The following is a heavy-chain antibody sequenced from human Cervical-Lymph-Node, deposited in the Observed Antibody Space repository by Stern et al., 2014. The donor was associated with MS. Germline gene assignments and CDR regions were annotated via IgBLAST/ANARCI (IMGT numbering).Heavy chain of an antibody. CDR1: GFTFSTYS. Sequence: EVQLVESGGALVQPGESLRLSCVASGFTFSTYSMNWVRQAPGKGLEWISFIRNSLSTTYYADSVRGRFTISRDNAKNSLYLQMNSLRAEDTAVYYCAREVGARVRGASHYWGQGTLVTVSS. D-gene: IGHD3-10*01. CDR2: IRNSLSTT. V-gene: IGHV3-48*01. J-gene: IGHJ4*02. CDR3: AREVGARVRGASHY.